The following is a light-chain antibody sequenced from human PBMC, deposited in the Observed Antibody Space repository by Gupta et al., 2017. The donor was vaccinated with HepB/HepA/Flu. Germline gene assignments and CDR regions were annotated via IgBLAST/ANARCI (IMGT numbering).Light chain of an antibody. CDR1: QNLLYANNKDY. CDR2: WAS. V-gene: IGKV4-1*01. Sequence: DIVMTPSPDSLAVSLGERATINCKSSQNLLYANNKDYLAWYQKKPGQPPKLLISWASTRESGVPDRFSGSGSRTDFTLTISGLQADDVAVYYCQQYYDIPITFGQGTRLEIK. J-gene: IGKJ5*01. CDR3: QQYYDIPIT.